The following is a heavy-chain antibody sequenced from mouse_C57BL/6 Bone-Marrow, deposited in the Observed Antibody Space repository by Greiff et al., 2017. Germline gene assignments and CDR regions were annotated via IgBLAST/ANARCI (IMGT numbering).Heavy chain of an antibody. CDR3: ARYYYYYGSSHWYFDV. Sequence: EVQRVESGPELVKPGASVKISCKASGYSFTGYYMNWVKQSPEKSLEWIGEINPSTGGTTYNQKFKAKATLTVDKSSSTAYMQLKSLTSEDSAVYYCARYYYYYGSSHWYFDVWGTGTTVTVSS. CDR1: GYSFTGYY. CDR2: INPSTGGT. J-gene: IGHJ1*03. V-gene: IGHV1-42*01. D-gene: IGHD1-1*01.